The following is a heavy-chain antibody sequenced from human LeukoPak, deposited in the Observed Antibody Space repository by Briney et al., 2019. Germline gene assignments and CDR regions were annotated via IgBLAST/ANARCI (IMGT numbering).Heavy chain of an antibody. CDR2: IYHSGNT. D-gene: IGHD2-15*01. V-gene: IGHV4-38-2*02. J-gene: IGHJ4*02. CDR3: ARAGYCSGVSCYSAVPGKY. Sequence: SETLSLTCTVAGYSITSCYYWAWIRQSPGKGLEWIGSIYHSGNTYYNPSLKSRVIILVDTSKNQFSLQLGSVTPTDTAVYYCARAGYCSGVSCYSAVPGKYWGQGALVTVSS. CDR1: GYSITSCYY.